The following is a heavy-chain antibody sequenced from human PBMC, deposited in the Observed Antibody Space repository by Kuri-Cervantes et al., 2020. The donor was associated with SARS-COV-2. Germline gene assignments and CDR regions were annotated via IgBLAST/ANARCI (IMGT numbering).Heavy chain of an antibody. Sequence: GSLRLSCTVSGGSFSSSSYYWVWIRQPPGKGLEWIGSIYYSGSTYYNPSIKSRVTISVDTSKTQFSLKLSCVTDADTAVYYCARHLTQGDWGTEDAFDIWGQGTMVTGSS. D-gene: IGHD3/OR15-3a*01. CDR3: ARHLTQGDWGTEDAFDI. J-gene: IGHJ3*02. V-gene: IGHV4-39*01. CDR1: GGSFSSSSYY. CDR2: IYYSGST.